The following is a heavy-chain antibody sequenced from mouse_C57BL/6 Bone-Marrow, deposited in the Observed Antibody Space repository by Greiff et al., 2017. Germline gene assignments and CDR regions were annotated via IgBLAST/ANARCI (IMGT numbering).Heavy chain of an antibody. CDR2: ISDGGSYT. CDR3: ARDPITTVVATRAMHS. J-gene: IGHJ4*01. V-gene: IGHV5-4*01. D-gene: IGHD1-1*01. CDR1: GFTFSSYA. Sequence: EVNVVESGGGLVKPGGSLKLSCAASGFTFSSYAMSWVRQTPEKRLEWVATISDGGSYTYYPDNVKGRFTISRDNAKNNLYLQMSHLKSEDTAMYYCARDPITTVVATRAMHSWGQGTSATVSS.